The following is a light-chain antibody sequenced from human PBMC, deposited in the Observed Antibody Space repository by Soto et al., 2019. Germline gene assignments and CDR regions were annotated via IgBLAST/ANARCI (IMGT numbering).Light chain of an antibody. V-gene: IGKV1-5*01. CDR1: QSISSR. J-gene: IGKJ4*01. CDR3: HHYNSYSLS. Sequence: DIQMTQSPSTLSASVGDRVTITCRASQSISSRLAWYQQKPGRAPKLLIYDASNLESGVPSRFSGSASGTEFTLTISSLQPDDYAADYCHHYNSYSLSFGGGTKVAIK. CDR2: DAS.